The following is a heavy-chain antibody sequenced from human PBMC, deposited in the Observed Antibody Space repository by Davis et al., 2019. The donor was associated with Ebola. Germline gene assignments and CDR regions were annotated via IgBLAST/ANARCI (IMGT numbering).Heavy chain of an antibody. Sequence: GGSLRLSCAASGFTFSSYAMSWVRQTPGKGLEWVGFIRSKAYGGTTEYAASVKGRFTISRDDSKSIAYLQMNSLKTEDTAVYYCTRVDGSYYYYYGMDVWGQGTTVTVSS. V-gene: IGHV3-49*04. D-gene: IGHD1-26*01. CDR3: TRVDGSYYYYYGMDV. J-gene: IGHJ6*02. CDR1: GFTFSSYA. CDR2: IRSKAYGGTT.